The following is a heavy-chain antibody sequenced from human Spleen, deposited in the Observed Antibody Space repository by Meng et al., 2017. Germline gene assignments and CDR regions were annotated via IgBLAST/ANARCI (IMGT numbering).Heavy chain of an antibody. J-gene: IGHJ5*02. CDR3: ARRGGGDSNWFDP. V-gene: IGHV4-34*01. CDR1: GGSFSGYY. D-gene: IGHD2-21*02. CDR2: INHSGST. Sequence: QVPLQQWGEGLLKPSETLSLTCAVYGGSFSGYYWSWIRQPPGKGLEWIGEINHSGSTNYNPSLKSRVTISVDTSKNQFSLKLSSVTAADTAVYYCARRGGGDSNWFDPWGQGTLVTVSS.